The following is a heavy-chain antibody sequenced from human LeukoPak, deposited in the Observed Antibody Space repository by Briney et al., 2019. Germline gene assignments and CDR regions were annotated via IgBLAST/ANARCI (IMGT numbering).Heavy chain of an antibody. CDR1: GYTLTGYY. J-gene: IGHJ4*02. CDR3: ARQGNYYDSSGYDY. CDR2: INPNSGGT. D-gene: IGHD3-22*01. Sequence: ASVKVSCKASGYTLTGYYMHWVRQAPGQGLEWMGWINPNSGGTNYAQKFQGRVTMTRETSINTAYMELSRLRSDDTAVYYCARQGNYYDSSGYDYWGQGSLVTVSS. V-gene: IGHV1-2*02.